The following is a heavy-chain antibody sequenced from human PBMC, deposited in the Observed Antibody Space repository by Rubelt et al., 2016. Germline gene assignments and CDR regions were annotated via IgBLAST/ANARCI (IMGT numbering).Heavy chain of an antibody. CDR2: IYYSGST. CDR1: GGSISSYY. CDR3: ARDPGAIAVAGSY. J-gene: IGHJ4*02. V-gene: IGHV4-59*01. Sequence: QVQLQESGPGLVKPSETLSLTCTVSGGSISSYYWSWIRQPPGKGLEWVGYIYYSGSTNYNTSLKSRVTISVDTSKNQFSLKLSSVTAADTAVYYCARDPGAIAVAGSYWGQGTLVTVSS. D-gene: IGHD6-19*01.